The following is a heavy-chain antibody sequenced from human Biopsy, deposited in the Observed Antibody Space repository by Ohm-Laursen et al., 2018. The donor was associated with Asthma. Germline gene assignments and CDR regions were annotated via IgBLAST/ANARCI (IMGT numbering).Heavy chain of an antibody. J-gene: IGHJ6*02. CDR2: INAGNGNT. Sequence: ASVKVSCKASGYTFISYAIHWVRQASGQRLEWMGWINAGNGNTKYSQKLQGRVTMTTDTSTSTAYMELRSLRSDDTAVYYCAREAYDILTGYYGGGGMDVWGQGTTVTVSS. D-gene: IGHD3-9*01. V-gene: IGHV1-3*01. CDR3: AREAYDILTGYYGGGGMDV. CDR1: GYTFISYA.